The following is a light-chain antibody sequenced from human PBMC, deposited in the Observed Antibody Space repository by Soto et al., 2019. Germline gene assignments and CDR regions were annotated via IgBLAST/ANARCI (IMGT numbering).Light chain of an antibody. CDR3: QQYSSYWRM. CDR1: QTINNQ. Sequence: DIRMTQSPSTLSASVGDRVTIPCRASQTINNQLAWYQQKPGKAPKLLIFDVSTLESGVPSRFSGSGSGTEFTLTISSLQPDDFATYYCQQYSSYWRMFGQGTKVDIK. J-gene: IGKJ1*01. V-gene: IGKV1-5*01. CDR2: DVS.